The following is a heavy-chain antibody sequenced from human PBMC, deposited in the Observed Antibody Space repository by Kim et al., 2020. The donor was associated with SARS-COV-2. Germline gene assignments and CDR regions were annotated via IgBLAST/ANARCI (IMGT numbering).Heavy chain of an antibody. V-gene: IGHV3-7*01. D-gene: IGHD5-18*01. J-gene: IGHJ5*01. CDR3: VRWTWIHTWLHNS. CDR2: MNEAGSDK. Sequence: GGSLRLSCAASGFIFSDSWMSWIRQAPGKGLEWVAHMNEAGSDKYYVDSVKGRFTISRDNAKSSVNLQMDSLRAEDTAVYFCVRWTWIHTWLHNSWGQGTLVPVSS. CDR1: GFIFSDSW.